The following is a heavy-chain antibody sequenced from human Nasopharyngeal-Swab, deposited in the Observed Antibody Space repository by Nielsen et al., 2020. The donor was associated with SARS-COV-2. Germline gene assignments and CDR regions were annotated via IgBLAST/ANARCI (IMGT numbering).Heavy chain of an antibody. Sequence: LTCAASGFTFSSYAMSWVRQAPGKGLEWVSTISGSGSSTYYADSVKGRFTISRDNSKNTLYLQMNRLRAEDTAVYYCAKGDSAAGSSSDYWGQGTLVTVSS. D-gene: IGHD6-13*01. CDR2: ISGSGSST. J-gene: IGHJ4*02. V-gene: IGHV3-23*01. CDR3: AKGDSAAGSSSDY. CDR1: GFTFSSYA.